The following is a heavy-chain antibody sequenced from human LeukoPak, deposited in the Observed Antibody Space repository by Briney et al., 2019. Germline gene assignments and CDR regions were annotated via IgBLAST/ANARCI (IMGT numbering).Heavy chain of an antibody. CDR2: ISSSSTI. Sequence: PGGSLRLSCAASGFTFSSYSMNWVRQAPGKGLEWVSYISSSSTIYYADSVKGRFTISRDNAKNTLYLQMNSLRAEDTAVYYCARDHYDFWSGYLSSDFWGQGTLVTVSS. CDR3: ARDHYDFWSGYLSSDF. D-gene: IGHD3-3*01. CDR1: GFTFSSYS. V-gene: IGHV3-48*04. J-gene: IGHJ4*02.